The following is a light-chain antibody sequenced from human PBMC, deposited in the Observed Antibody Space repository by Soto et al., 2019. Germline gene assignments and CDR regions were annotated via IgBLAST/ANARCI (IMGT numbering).Light chain of an antibody. CDR2: DVS. J-gene: IGLJ1*01. CDR3: CSYAGTFYV. Sequence: QSALTQPRSVSGSPGQSVTISCPGTSSDFGGYNYVSWYQHHPGKAPKLMIYDVSERPSGVPDRFSGSKSGNTASLTISGLRAEDEADYYCCSYAGTFYVIGTATKRTVL. V-gene: IGLV2-11*01. CDR1: SSDFGGYNY.